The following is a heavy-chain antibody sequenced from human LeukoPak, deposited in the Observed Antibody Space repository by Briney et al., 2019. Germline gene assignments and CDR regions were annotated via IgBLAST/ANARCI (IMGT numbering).Heavy chain of an antibody. V-gene: IGHV4-59*01. Sequence: SETLSLTCTVSGGSISSYYWSWIRQPPGKGLEWIGYIYYSGSTNYNPSLKSRVTVSVDTSKNQFSLKLSSVTAADTAVYYCARGAAPATIFGVVTHYYYYYMDVWGKGTTVTVSS. CDR3: ARGAAPATIFGVVTHYYYYYMDV. D-gene: IGHD3-3*01. CDR2: IYYSGST. CDR1: GGSISSYY. J-gene: IGHJ6*03.